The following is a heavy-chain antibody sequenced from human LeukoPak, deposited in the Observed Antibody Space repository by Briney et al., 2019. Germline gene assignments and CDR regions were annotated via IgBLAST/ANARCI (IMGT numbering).Heavy chain of an antibody. CDR2: MNPNSGNT. CDR3: ARRYCSSTSCHYFDY. D-gene: IGHD2-2*01. CDR1: GYTFTSYD. Sequence: ASVKVSCKTSGYTFTSYDINWVRQATGQELEWMGWMNPNSGNTDYAQKFQGRVTMTRNTSISTAYMELSSLRSEDTAVYYCARRYCSSTSCHYFDYWGQGTLVTVSS. V-gene: IGHV1-8*01. J-gene: IGHJ4*02.